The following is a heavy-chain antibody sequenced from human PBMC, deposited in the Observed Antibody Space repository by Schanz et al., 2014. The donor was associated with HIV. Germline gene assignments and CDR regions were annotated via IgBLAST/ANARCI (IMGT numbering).Heavy chain of an antibody. CDR2: IKSAPYSGTT. Sequence: EVQLLESGGGLVNPGGSLRLSCVASGFTFNNAWMNWVRQAPGKGLEWVGRIKSAPYSGTTDYPAPVKGRFTVSRDDSKTTVYLQMNSLKTEDTGVYYCAAGLGHSDFDYWGQGTLVTVSS. D-gene: IGHD2-15*01. V-gene: IGHV3-15*01. CDR1: GFTFNNAW. J-gene: IGHJ4*02. CDR3: AAGLGHSDFDY.